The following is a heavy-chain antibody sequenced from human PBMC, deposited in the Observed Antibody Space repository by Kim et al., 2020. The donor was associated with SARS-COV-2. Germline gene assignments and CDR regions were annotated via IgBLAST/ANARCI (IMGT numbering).Heavy chain of an antibody. J-gene: IGHJ6*02. CDR3: ARVGRSMTEDYYYAMGV. V-gene: IGHV3-7*01. CDR1: GFTFKNYC. D-gene: IGHD6-6*01. CDR2: VKQDEGEK. Sequence: GGSLRLSCAASGFTFKNYCMAWVRQAPGKGLEWVANVKQDEGEKYYVDSVRGRFSISRDNAKSSLYLQMNSLRVEDTAVYFCARVGRSMTEDYYYAMGVWGQGPTVTVSS.